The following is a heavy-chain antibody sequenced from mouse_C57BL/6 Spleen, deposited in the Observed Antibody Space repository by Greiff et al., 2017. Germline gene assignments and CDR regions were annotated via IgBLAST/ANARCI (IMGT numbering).Heavy chain of an antibody. CDR1: GYTFTSYW. V-gene: IGHV1-55*01. J-gene: IGHJ4*01. CDR2: IYPGSGCT. Sequence: QVQLQQPGAELVKPGASVKMSCKASGYTFTSYWITWVKQRPGQGLEWIGDIYPGSGCTNYNEKFKSKATLTVDTSSSTAYMQLSSLISEDSAVYYGARSGGAYCSIYYAMDYWGQGTSVTVSS. CDR3: ARSGGAYCSIYYAMDY. D-gene: IGHD2-5*01.